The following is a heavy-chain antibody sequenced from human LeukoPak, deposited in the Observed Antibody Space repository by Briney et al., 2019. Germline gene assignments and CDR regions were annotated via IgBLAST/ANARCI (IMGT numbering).Heavy chain of an antibody. CDR3: AREPFADYDSSGYLPSPFDY. CDR1: GYTFTSYG. J-gene: IGHJ4*02. Sequence: GATVKVSCKASGYTFTSYGISWVRQAPGQGLEWMGWISAYNGNTNYAQKLQGRVTMTTDTSTSTAYMELRSLRSEDTAVYYCAREPFADYDSSGYLPSPFDYWGRGTLVTVSS. CDR2: ISAYNGNT. V-gene: IGHV1-18*01. D-gene: IGHD3-22*01.